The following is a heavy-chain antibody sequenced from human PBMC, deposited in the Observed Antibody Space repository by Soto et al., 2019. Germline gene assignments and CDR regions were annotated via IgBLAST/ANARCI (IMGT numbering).Heavy chain of an antibody. CDR1: GYTFTDYD. CDR2: VSPDHGNA. Sequence: QVRVVQSGAEVKKPGASVKVSCKTSGYTFTDYDINWVRQAPGQGLEWMGWVSPDHGNAGYARQFQGRIPLTSDASINTVCMELTNLRPEATAVYSCAVTTGYWGQGPKVTVSS. D-gene: IGHD4-17*01. J-gene: IGHJ4*02. CDR3: AVTTGY. V-gene: IGHV1-8*01.